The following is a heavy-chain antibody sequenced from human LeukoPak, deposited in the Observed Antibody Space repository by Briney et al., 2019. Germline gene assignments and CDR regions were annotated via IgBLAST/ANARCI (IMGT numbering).Heavy chain of an antibody. CDR2: IYYSGST. J-gene: IGHJ5*02. CDR3: ARFGYSSSWNWFDP. CDR1: GGSISSSSYY. V-gene: IGHV4-39*01. Sequence: PSETPSLTCTVSGGSISSSSYYWGWIRQPPGKGLEWIGSIYYSGSTYYNPSLKSRVTISVDTSKNQFSLKLSSVTAADTAVYYCARFGYSSSWNWFDPWGQGTLVTVSS. D-gene: IGHD6-13*01.